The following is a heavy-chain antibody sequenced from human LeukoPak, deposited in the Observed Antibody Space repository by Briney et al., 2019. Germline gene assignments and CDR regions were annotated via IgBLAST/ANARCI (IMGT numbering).Heavy chain of an antibody. D-gene: IGHD3-3*01. Sequence: SGGSLRLSFAASGFTFSIYWMNWVRQAPGKGLEWGANIKQDGTEKYYVDSVKGRFTISSDNARNSLYLQMNSLRAEDTAVYYCAGNYDFWSGYYSAFDIWGQGTMVTVSS. CDR3: AGNYDFWSGYYSAFDI. CDR1: GFTFSIYW. V-gene: IGHV3-7*01. CDR2: IKQDGTEK. J-gene: IGHJ3*02.